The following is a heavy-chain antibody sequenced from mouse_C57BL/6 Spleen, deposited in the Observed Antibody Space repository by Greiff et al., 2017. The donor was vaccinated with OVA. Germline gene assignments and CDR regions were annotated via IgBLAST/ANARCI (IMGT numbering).Heavy chain of an antibody. Sequence: EVKLVESGEGLVKPGGSLKLSCAASGFTFSSYAMSWVRQTPEKRLEWVAYISSGGDYIYYADTVKGRFTISRDNARNTLYLQMSSLKSEDTAMYYCTRDRGDYDDGYPAWFAYWGQGTLVTVSA. CDR1: GFTFSSYA. CDR3: TRDRGDYDDGYPAWFAY. D-gene: IGHD2-3*01. CDR2: ISSGGDYI. J-gene: IGHJ3*01. V-gene: IGHV5-9-1*02.